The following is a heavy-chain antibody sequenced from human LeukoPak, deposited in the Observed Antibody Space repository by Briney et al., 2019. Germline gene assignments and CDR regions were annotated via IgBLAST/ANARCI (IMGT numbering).Heavy chain of an antibody. V-gene: IGHV3-9*01. CDR3: ARDRSYGSFDY. CDR1: GFTLGDYA. CDR2: INWNSVSI. J-gene: IGHJ4*02. Sequence: PGRSLRLSCAASGFTLGDYAMHWVRRPPGKGLEWVSGINWNSVSIAYADSVKGRFTISRDNAKISLFLQMNSLRDEDTALYHCARDRSYGSFDYWGQGILVIVSS. D-gene: IGHD5-18*01.